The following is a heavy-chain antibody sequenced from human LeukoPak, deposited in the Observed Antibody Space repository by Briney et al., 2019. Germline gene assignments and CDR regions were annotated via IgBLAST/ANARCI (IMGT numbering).Heavy chain of an antibody. CDR2: IRYDGSNK. Sequence: PGGSLRLSCAASGFTFSSYGMHRVRQAPGKGLEWVAFIRYDGSNKYYADSVKGRFTISRDNSKNTLYLQMNSLRAEDTAVYYCAKEGSSLLWFGELSGYYFDYWGQGTLVTVSS. V-gene: IGHV3-30*02. CDR3: AKEGSSLLWFGELSGYYFDY. J-gene: IGHJ4*02. CDR1: GFTFSSYG. D-gene: IGHD3-10*01.